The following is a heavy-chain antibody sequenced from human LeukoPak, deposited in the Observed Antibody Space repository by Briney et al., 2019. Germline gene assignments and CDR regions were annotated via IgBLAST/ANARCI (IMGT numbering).Heavy chain of an antibody. CDR3: AREDMGVVRGMDV. V-gene: IGHV4-39*07. Sequence: SETLSLTCTVSGGSISSSSYYWGWIRQPPGKGLEWIGRIYTSGSTNYNPSLKSRVTISVDTSKNQFSLKLSSVTAADTAVYYCAREDMGVVRGMDVWGKGTTVTISS. D-gene: IGHD2-21*01. CDR1: GGSISSSSYY. CDR2: IYTSGST. J-gene: IGHJ6*03.